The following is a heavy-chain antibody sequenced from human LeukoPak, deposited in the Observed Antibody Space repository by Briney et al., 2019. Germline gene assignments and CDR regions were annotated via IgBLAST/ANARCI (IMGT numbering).Heavy chain of an antibody. V-gene: IGHV3-23*01. D-gene: IGHD2-8*01. J-gene: IGHJ4*02. CDR3: ATLGYCTNGVCYSGGGFDY. CDR1: GFTFSSYA. CDR2: ISGSGGST. Sequence: PGGSLRLSCAASGFTFSSYAMSWLRQAPGKGLEWVSAISGSGGSTYYADSVKGRFTISRDNSKNTLYLQMNSLRAEDTAVYYCATLGYCTNGVCYSGGGFDYWGQGTLVTVSS.